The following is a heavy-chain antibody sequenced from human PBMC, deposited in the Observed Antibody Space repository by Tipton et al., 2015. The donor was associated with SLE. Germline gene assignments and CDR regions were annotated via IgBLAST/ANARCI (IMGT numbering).Heavy chain of an antibody. Sequence: TLSLTCSVSGDSLSSNNYYWGWIRQSPAQGLEWIGTIHYAGGTYSNPSLRSRLAISVDTSENHFSLNLSSVTASDTAVYFCTRAEFSSNWYMYWHFALWGRGTLVTVSS. J-gene: IGHJ2*01. CDR1: GDSLSSNNYY. CDR2: IHYAGGT. CDR3: TRAEFSSNWYMYWHFAL. D-gene: IGHD6-13*01. V-gene: IGHV4-39*02.